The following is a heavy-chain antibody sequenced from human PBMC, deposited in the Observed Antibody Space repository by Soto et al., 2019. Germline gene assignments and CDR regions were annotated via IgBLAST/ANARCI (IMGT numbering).Heavy chain of an antibody. CDR3: GSSMDVSDTNGYYYLDY. J-gene: IGHJ4*02. CDR2: TDYSGRT. CDR1: GGSTSRNGYY. D-gene: IGHD2-8*01. Sequence: ASETLSLTCIVSGGSTSRNGYYWKWIRQRPGKGLGWIGFTDYSGRTNYNPSLKSRVTISVDTSKNQFSLKLTSVTAADTAVYYCGSSMDVSDTNGYYYLDYWGQGALVTVSS. V-gene: IGHV4-31*03.